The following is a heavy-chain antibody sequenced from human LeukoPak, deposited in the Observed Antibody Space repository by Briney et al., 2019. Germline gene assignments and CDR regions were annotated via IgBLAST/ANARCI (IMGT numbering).Heavy chain of an antibody. CDR3: ARGTYYDILTAEHPLAP. CDR2: ISYDGSNK. V-gene: IGHV3-30-3*01. Sequence: GGSLRLSCAASGFTFSSYAMHWVRQAPGKGLEWVAVISYDGSNKYYADSVKGRFTISRDNSKNTLYLQMNSLRAEDTAVYYCARGTYYDILTAEHPLAPWGQGTLVTVSS. D-gene: IGHD3-9*01. J-gene: IGHJ5*02. CDR1: GFTFSSYA.